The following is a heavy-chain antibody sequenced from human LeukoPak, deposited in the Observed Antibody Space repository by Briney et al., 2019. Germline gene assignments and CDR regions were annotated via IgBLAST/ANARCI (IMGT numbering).Heavy chain of an antibody. CDR3: ARHDRVVTANDY. J-gene: IGHJ4*02. D-gene: IGHD2-21*02. CDR2: IYYSGST. CDR1: GGSISSYC. V-gene: IGHV4-59*08. Sequence: PSETLSLTCAVSGGSISSYCWNGIRQPPGKGLEWIGYIYYSGSTNYNPSLKSRVTISLDTSKNQFSLRLTSVTAADTAVYYCARHDRVVTANDYWGQGTLVTVSS.